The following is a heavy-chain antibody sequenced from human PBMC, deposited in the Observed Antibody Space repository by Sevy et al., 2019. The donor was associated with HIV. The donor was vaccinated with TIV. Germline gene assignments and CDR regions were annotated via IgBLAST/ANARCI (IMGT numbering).Heavy chain of an antibody. Sequence: ASVKVSCKASGYTFIDYYLIWVRQAPGQGLEWMGRFNPNSGDTNYAQKFQGRVTMTRDASINSAYMELSRLTSDDTAVYYCAREWGFAMANAFHIWGQGTMVTVSS. CDR3: AREWGFAMANAFHI. CDR2: FNPNSGDT. V-gene: IGHV1-2*06. D-gene: IGHD2-2*01. J-gene: IGHJ3*02. CDR1: GYTFIDYY.